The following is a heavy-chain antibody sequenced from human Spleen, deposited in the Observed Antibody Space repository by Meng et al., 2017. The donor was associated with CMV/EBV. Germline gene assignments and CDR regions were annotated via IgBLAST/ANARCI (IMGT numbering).Heavy chain of an antibody. V-gene: IGHV3-9*01. CDR1: GFTFNIYA. D-gene: IGHD3-3*01. CDR2: ISWNSGSI. Sequence: LRLSCAASGFTFNIYAMHWVRQAPGKGLEWVSGISWNSGSIAYADSVQGRFTISRDNAKTSLYLQMNSLRPEDTALYYCASSPGGFLEEGAFDFWGQGTMVTVSS. CDR3: ASSPGGFLEEGAFDF. J-gene: IGHJ3*01.